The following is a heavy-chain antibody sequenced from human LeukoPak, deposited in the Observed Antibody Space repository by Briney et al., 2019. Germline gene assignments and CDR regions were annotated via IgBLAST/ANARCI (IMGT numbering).Heavy chain of an antibody. CDR3: ARSGLYGSGSFSTRLFDY. CDR2: INPSGGST. V-gene: IGHV1-46*01. J-gene: IGHJ4*02. Sequence: ASVTVSCKASGYTFTSYYMHWVRQAPGQGLEWMGIINPSGGSTSYAQKFQGRVTMTRDTSTSTVYMELSSLRSEDTAVYYCARSGLYGSGSFSTRLFDYWGQGSLVTVSS. D-gene: IGHD3-10*01. CDR1: GYTFTSYY.